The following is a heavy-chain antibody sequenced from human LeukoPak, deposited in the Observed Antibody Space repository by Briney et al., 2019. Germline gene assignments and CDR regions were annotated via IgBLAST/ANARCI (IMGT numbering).Heavy chain of an antibody. V-gene: IGHV3-23*01. CDR3: AKSRVAATAALAFDY. Sequence: GGSLRLSCAASGFTFSSYAMSWVRQAPGKGLEWVSAISGSDGSTYYADSVKGRFTISRDNSKNTLYLQMNSLRAEDTAVYYCAKSRVAATAALAFDYWGQGTLVTVSS. CDR1: GFTFSSYA. D-gene: IGHD2-15*01. J-gene: IGHJ4*02. CDR2: ISGSDGST.